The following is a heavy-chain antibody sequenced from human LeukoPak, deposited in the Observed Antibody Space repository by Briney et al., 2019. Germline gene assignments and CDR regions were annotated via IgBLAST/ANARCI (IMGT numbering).Heavy chain of an antibody. Sequence: GGSLRLSCTASGFIFSNFEMNWVRQAPGKGLQWLAYINSGATSEYYADSVKGRFTISRDNAKNSLYLQMNSLGVQDTAIYYCARVICTGGSCFQNDYWGQGTPVTVSS. J-gene: IGHJ4*02. CDR3: ARVICTGGSCFQNDY. D-gene: IGHD2-8*02. CDR1: GFIFSNFE. V-gene: IGHV3-48*03. CDR2: INSGATSE.